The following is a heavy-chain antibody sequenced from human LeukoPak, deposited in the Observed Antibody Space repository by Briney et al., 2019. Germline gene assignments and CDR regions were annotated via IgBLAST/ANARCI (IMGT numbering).Heavy chain of an antibody. CDR1: GGTFSSYA. CDR3: ARVRSYAIYYYYMDV. J-gene: IGHJ6*03. Sequence: SVKVSCKASGGTFSSYAISWVRQAPGQGLEWMGGIIPIFGTANYAQKFQGRVTITTDESTSTAYMELSSLRSEDTAVYYCARVRSYAIYYYYMDVWGKGTTVTVSS. D-gene: IGHD2-8*01. V-gene: IGHV1-69*05. CDR2: IIPIFGTA.